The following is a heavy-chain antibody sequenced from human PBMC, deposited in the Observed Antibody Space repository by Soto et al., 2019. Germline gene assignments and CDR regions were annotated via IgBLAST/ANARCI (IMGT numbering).Heavy chain of an antibody. CDR1: GYTFTSYY. D-gene: IGHD3-3*01. V-gene: IGHV1-46*01. Sequence: GASVKVSCEASGYTFTSYYMHWVRQAPGQGLEWMGIINPSGGSTSYAQKFQGRATMTRDTATSTVYMELSSLRSEDTAVYYCARDPSVADFWFDPWGQGTLVTVSS. CDR3: ARDPSVADFWFDP. J-gene: IGHJ5*02. CDR2: INPSGGST.